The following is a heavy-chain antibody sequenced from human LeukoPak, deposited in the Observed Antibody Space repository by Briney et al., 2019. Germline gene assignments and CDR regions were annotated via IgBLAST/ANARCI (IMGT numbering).Heavy chain of an antibody. D-gene: IGHD3-22*01. V-gene: IGHV4-59*01. J-gene: IGHJ4*02. CDR3: ATYYYDSSGYYYFDY. CDR2: IYYSGST. Sequence: PSETLSLTCTVSGGSISSYYWSWIRQPPGKGLEWIGYIYYSGSTNYNPSLMSRVTISVDTSKNQFSPKLRSVTAADTAVYYCATYYYDSSGYYYFDYWGQGTLVTVSS. CDR1: GGSISSYY.